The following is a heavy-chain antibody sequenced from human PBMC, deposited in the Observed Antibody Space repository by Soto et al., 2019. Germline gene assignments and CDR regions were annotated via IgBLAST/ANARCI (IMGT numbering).Heavy chain of an antibody. CDR2: ISPYNDYT. V-gene: IGHV1-18*01. CDR3: ARGGYYDHVWKKLNYYGLGV. Sequence: QVQLVQSAAEVKKPGASVKVSCKASGYTFIRYGITWVRQAPGQGLEWVGWISPYNDYTEYAQKFHGRVNMTTDTSTKTVNLALRGLRSDDTAVYYCARGGYYDHVWKKLNYYGLGVWGQGTTVTVSS. CDR1: GYTFIRYG. D-gene: IGHD3-16*01. J-gene: IGHJ6*02.